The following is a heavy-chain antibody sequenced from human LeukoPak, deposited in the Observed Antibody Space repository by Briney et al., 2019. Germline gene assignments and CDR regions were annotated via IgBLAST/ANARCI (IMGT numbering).Heavy chain of an antibody. V-gene: IGHV3-48*04. Sequence: GSLRLSCAASGFTFSSYSMNWVRQAPGKGLEWVSYISSSSTTIYYADSVKDRFTISRDNAKNSLFLQMNSLRSEDTAVYYCARERDYDNYFDYWGQGTLVTVSS. CDR3: ARERDYDNYFDY. CDR1: GFTFSSYS. D-gene: IGHD3-9*01. CDR2: ISSSSTTI. J-gene: IGHJ4*02.